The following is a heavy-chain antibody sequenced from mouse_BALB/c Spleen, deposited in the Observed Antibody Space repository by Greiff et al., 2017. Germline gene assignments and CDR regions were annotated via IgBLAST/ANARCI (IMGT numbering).Heavy chain of an antibody. CDR3: AREANWDEAWFAY. Sequence: EVKLVESGGGLVQPGGSRKLSCAASGFTFSSFGMHWVRQAPEKGLEWVAYISSGSSTIYYADTVKGRFTISRDNPKNTLFLQMTSLRSEDTAMYYCAREANWDEAWFAYWGQGTLVTVSA. CDR2: ISSGSSTI. J-gene: IGHJ3*01. CDR1: GFTFSSFG. V-gene: IGHV5-17*02. D-gene: IGHD4-1*01.